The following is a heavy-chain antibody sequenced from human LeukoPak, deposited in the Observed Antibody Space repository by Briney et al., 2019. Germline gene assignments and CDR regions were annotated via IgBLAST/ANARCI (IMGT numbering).Heavy chain of an antibody. CDR3: ARDRYYDTEAPYYFDY. CDR2: TYYRSKWYN. Sequence: SQTLSLTCAISGDSVSSNSAAWNWIRQSPSRGLEWLGRTYYRSKWYNDYAVSVKSRITINPDTSKNQFSLQLNSVTPEDTAVYYCARDRYYDTEAPYYFDYWGQGTLVTVSS. CDR1: GDSVSSNSAA. V-gene: IGHV6-1*01. J-gene: IGHJ4*02. D-gene: IGHD3-22*01.